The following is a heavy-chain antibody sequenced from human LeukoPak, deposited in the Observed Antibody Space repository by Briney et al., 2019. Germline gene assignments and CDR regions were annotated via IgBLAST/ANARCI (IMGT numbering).Heavy chain of an antibody. D-gene: IGHD1-26*01. CDR1: GGSIRSSYYY. J-gene: IGHJ4*02. CDR3: ARNPDSGSYYNEFDY. Sequence: SETLSLTCTVSGGSIRSSYYYWGWIRQPPGKGLEWIGSIYDSGSTYYNPSLKSRVTISVDTSKNQFSLKLSSVTAADTAVYYCARNPDSGSYYNEFDYWGQGTLVTVSS. CDR2: IYDSGST. V-gene: IGHV4-39*07.